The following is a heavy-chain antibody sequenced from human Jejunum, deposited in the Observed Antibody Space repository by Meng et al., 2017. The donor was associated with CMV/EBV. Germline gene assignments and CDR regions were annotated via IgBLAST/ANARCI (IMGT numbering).Heavy chain of an antibody. CDR3: ASRAAYGSGSYLDY. CDR2: ISYSGST. J-gene: IGHJ4*02. CDR1: GGSIGVCCCY. Sequence: GGSIGVCCCYWGWVRQPRGRGLEWIGHISYSGSTYYSPSLKSRVTISVDTSRNQFSLSLRSVTAADTAVYYCASRAAYGSGSYLDYWGQGTLVTVSS. V-gene: IGHV4-39*07. D-gene: IGHD3-10*01.